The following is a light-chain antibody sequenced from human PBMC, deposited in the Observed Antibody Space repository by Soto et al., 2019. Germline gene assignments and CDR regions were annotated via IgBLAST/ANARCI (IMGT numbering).Light chain of an antibody. Sequence: DIQMTQSPSSVSASVGDRVTITCRANQGISSWLAWYQKKPGKAPKLPIYAASSLQSGFPSRFSGSGSGTAFTLTISSLQPEDFVSYYCQQADSFPWTFGQGTKVEVK. CDR2: AAS. CDR3: QQADSFPWT. CDR1: QGISSW. J-gene: IGKJ1*01. V-gene: IGKV1-12*02.